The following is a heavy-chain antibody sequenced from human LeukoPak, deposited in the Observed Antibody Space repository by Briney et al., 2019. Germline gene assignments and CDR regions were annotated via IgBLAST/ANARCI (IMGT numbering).Heavy chain of an antibody. CDR3: AKSPPTDIVATIPYYFDY. CDR1: GFTFSSYA. V-gene: IGHV3-23*01. D-gene: IGHD5-12*01. CDR2: ISGSGGST. J-gene: IGHJ4*02. Sequence: GGSLRLSCAASGFTFSSYAMSGVRQAPGKRLEWVSAISGSGGSTYYAASVKGRFTISRDNSKNTPYLQMNSLRAEDTAVYYCAKSPPTDIVATIPYYFDYWGQGTLVTVSS.